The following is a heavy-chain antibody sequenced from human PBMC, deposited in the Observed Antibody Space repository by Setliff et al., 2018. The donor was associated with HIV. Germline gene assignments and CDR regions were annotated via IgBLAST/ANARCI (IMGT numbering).Heavy chain of an antibody. V-gene: IGHV1-2*02. CDR3: ARAAGLWFGEPFDY. CDR1: GYTFTDYF. J-gene: IGHJ4*02. D-gene: IGHD3-10*01. Sequence: GASVKVSCKASGYTFTDYFIHWVRQAPGQGLEWVGWISPNNGDTTIPQRFRGRVTMASDTSINTSYMELSSLRSDDTAIYYCARAAGLWFGEPFDYWGQGSLVTVSS. CDR2: ISPNNGDT.